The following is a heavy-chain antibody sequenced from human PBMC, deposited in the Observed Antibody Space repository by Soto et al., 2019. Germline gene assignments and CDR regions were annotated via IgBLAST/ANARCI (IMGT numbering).Heavy chain of an antibody. CDR1: GFTFSSYS. D-gene: IGHD4-17*01. CDR2: ISSSSSYI. V-gene: IGHV3-21*01. J-gene: IGHJ5*02. CDR3: ARDLQTTVTTSWFDP. Sequence: EVQLVESGGGLVKPGGSLRLSCAASGFTFSSYSMNWVRQAPGKGLEWVSSISSSSSYIYYADSVKGRFTISRDNAKNSLYLQMNRLRAEDTAVYYCARDLQTTVTTSWFDPWGQGTLVTVSS.